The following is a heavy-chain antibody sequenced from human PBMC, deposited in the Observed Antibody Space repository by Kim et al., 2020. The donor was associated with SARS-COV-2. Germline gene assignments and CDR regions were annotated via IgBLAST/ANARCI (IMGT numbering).Heavy chain of an antibody. D-gene: IGHD6-13*01. CDR1: GFTFSSYG. J-gene: IGHJ4*02. V-gene: IGHV3-33*05. CDR3: ARDLGFRSSSWYLYY. Sequence: GGSLRLSCAASGFTFSSYGMHWVRQAPGKGLEWVAVISYDGSNKYYADSVKGRFTISRDNSKNTLYLQMNSLRAVDTAVYYCARDLGFRSSSWYLYYWGQGTLVTVSS. CDR2: ISYDGSNK.